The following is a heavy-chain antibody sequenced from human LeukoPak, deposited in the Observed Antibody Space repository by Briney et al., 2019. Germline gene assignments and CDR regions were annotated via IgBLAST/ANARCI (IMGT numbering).Heavy chain of an antibody. CDR1: GFTFSDYY. CDR3: ARHGPWVYGGNSGEWFDP. CDR2: ISSSSSYT. J-gene: IGHJ5*02. V-gene: IGHV3-11*06. Sequence: GGSLRLSCAASGFTFSDYYMSWIRQAPGKGLEWVSYISSSSSYTNYADSVKGRFTISRDNAKNSLYLQMNSLRADDTAVHYCARHGPWVYGGNSGEWFDPWGQGTLVTVSS. D-gene: IGHD4-23*01.